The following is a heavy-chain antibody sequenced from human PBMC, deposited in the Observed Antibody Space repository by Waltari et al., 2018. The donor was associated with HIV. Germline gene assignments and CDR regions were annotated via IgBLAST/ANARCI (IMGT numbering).Heavy chain of an antibody. Sequence: EVQLVESGGGLVKPGGSLRLSCAASGFTFSNAWMSWVGEAPGKGLQWVGRIKSKTDGGTTDYAAPVKGRFTISRDDSKNTLYLQMNSLKTEDTAVYYCTTYDYYYGMDVWGQGTTVTVSS. CDR1: GFTFSNAW. V-gene: IGHV3-15*01. CDR2: IKSKTDGGTT. D-gene: IGHD2-2*01. CDR3: TTYDYYYGMDV. J-gene: IGHJ6*02.